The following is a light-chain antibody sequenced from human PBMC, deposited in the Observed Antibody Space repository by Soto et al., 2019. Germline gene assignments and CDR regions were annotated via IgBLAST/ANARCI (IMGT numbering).Light chain of an antibody. CDR3: QQYNNRPT. V-gene: IGKV3D-15*01. Sequence: FTEKTGTLSFSGGERATLSCTASQSVSSNLACYQQKPGQPPRLIICGASSRATGIPARFSGRGSGTEITPTSSRLQSEFFAVYYRQQYNNRPTFGQGTKVDIK. J-gene: IGKJ1*01. CDR1: QSVSSN. CDR2: GAS.